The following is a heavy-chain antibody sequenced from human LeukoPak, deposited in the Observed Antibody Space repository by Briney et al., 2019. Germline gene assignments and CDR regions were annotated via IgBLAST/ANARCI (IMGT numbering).Heavy chain of an antibody. Sequence: PGGSLRLSCAASGFTFSAYGMHWVRQAPGKGLEWVSIIWYNGGNKYYADSVKGRFTISRDNPKNTLYLQMNSLRAEDTAVYYCARDMGGSGSQPDYWGQGTLVTVSS. J-gene: IGHJ4*02. D-gene: IGHD3-10*01. V-gene: IGHV3-33*01. CDR1: GFTFSAYG. CDR3: ARDMGGSGSQPDY. CDR2: IWYNGGNK.